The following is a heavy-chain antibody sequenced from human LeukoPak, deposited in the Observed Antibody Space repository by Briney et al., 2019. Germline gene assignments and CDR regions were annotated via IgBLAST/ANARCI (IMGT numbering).Heavy chain of an antibody. CDR3: ARDGVGATKRGAFDY. V-gene: IGHV1-69*13. CDR1: GGTFSSYA. Sequence: SVKVSCKASGGTFSSYAISWVRQAPGQGLEWMGGIIPIFGTASNAQKFQGRVTITADESTSTAYMELSSLKSEDTAVYYCARDGVGATKRGAFDYWGQGTLVTVSS. D-gene: IGHD1-26*01. J-gene: IGHJ4*02. CDR2: IIPIFGTA.